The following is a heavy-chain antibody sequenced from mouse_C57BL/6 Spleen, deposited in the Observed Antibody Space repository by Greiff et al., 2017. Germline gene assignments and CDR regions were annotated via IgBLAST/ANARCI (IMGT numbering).Heavy chain of an antibody. CDR1: GFSLTSYG. J-gene: IGHJ4*01. D-gene: IGHD2-4*01. CDR3: AKSDYDYDVYYAMDY. Sequence: VQLQQSGPGLVQPSQSLSITCTVSGFSLTSYGVHWVRQPPGKGLGWLGVIWSGGSTDYNAAFISRLSISKDNSKSQVFFKMNSLQADDTAIYYCAKSDYDYDVYYAMDYWGQGTSVTVSS. V-gene: IGHV2-4*01. CDR2: IWSGGST.